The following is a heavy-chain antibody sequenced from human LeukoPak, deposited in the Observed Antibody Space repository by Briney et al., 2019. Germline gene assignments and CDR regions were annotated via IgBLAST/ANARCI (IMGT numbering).Heavy chain of an antibody. V-gene: IGHV3-30*03. CDR1: GLTLRNYG. D-gene: IGHD3-10*01. CDR3: AREGYYGSGSPPSLYFDY. CDR2: TSSDLNVK. J-gene: IGHJ4*02. Sequence: GGSLRLSCAASGLTLRNYGMTWVRQAPGKGLEWVAVTSSDLNVKLYADSVKGRFTISRDNSRSTLYLQMNSLRPEDTAIYYCAREGYYGSGSPPSLYFDYWGQGTLVTVSS.